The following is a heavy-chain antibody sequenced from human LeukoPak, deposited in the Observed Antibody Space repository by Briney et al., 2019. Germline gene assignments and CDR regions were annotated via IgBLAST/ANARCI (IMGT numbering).Heavy chain of an antibody. CDR3: AKVATHSGSYSEFDY. D-gene: IGHD1-26*01. CDR2: ISGSGGST. J-gene: IGHJ4*02. Sequence: GGSLRLSRAASGFTFSTYAVSWVRQAPGKGLEWVSAISGSGGSTYYADSVQGRFTISRDNSKNTLYLQMNSLRAEDTAVYYCAKVATHSGSYSEFDYWGQGTLVTVSS. CDR1: GFTFSTYA. V-gene: IGHV3-23*01.